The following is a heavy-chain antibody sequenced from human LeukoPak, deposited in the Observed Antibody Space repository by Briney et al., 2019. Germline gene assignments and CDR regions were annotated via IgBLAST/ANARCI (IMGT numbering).Heavy chain of an antibody. D-gene: IGHD6-19*01. Sequence: GGSLRLSCAASGFTFSTYSMNWVRQAPGKGLEWVSYISSSSSNIYYADSVKGRFTISRDNAKNSLYLQMNSLRAEDTAVYYCAREYSGSGGVYWGQGTLVTVSS. CDR3: AREYSGSGGVY. CDR1: GFTFSTYS. V-gene: IGHV3-48*04. CDR2: ISSSSSNI. J-gene: IGHJ4*02.